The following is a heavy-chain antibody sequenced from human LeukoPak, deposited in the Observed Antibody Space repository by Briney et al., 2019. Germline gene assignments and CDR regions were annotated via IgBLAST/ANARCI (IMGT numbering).Heavy chain of an antibody. V-gene: IGHV4-34*01. D-gene: IGHD3-10*01. CDR3: ARVFDSGSQAYFYYMDV. CDR2: INHSGST. J-gene: IGHJ6*03. CDR1: GGSFSGYY. Sequence: SETLSLTCAVYGGSFSGYYWSWIRQPPGRGLEWIGEINHSGSTNYNPSLKSRVTMSVDTSKNQFSLKVSSVTAADTAVYYCARVFDSGSQAYFYYMDVWGKGTTVTISS.